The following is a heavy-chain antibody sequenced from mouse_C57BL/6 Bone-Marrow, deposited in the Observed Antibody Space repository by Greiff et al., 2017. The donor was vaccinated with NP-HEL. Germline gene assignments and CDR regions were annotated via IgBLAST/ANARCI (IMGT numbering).Heavy chain of an antibody. Sequence: DVMLVESGGDLVKPGGSLKLSCAASGFTFSSYGMSWVRQTPDKRLEWVATISSGGSYTYYPDSVKGRFTISRDNAKNTLYLQMSSLKSEDTAMYYCARHPPNWDVGYWGQGTTLTVSS. CDR2: ISSGGSYT. D-gene: IGHD4-1*01. J-gene: IGHJ2*01. V-gene: IGHV5-6*02. CDR3: ARHPPNWDVGY. CDR1: GFTFSSYG.